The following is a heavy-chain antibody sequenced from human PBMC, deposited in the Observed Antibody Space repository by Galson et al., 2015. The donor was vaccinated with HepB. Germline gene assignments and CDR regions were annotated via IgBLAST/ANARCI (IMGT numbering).Heavy chain of an antibody. Sequence: SVKVSCKASGYTFTSYYMHWVRQAPGQGLEWMGIINPSGGSTSYAQKFQGRVTMTRDTSTSTVYMELSSLRSEDTAMYYCARLEGGEGPLDYWGQGTLVTVSS. CDR1: GYTFTSYY. D-gene: IGHD3-16*01. J-gene: IGHJ4*02. V-gene: IGHV1-46*01. CDR2: INPSGGST. CDR3: ARLEGGEGPLDY.